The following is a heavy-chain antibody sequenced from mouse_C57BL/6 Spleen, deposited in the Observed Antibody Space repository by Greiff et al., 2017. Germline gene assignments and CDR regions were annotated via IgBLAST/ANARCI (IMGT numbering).Heavy chain of an antibody. CDR1: GFNIKDDY. J-gene: IGHJ3*01. V-gene: IGHV14-4*01. D-gene: IGHD1-1*01. Sequence: EVQLQQSGAELVRPGASVKLSCTASGFNIKDDYMHWVKQRPEQGLEWIGWIDPENGDTEYASKFQGKATITADPSSNTAYLQLSSLTSADTAVYYCTPDYYGSRKFSDWGQETLVAVSA. CDR2: IDPENGDT. CDR3: TPDYYGSRKFSD.